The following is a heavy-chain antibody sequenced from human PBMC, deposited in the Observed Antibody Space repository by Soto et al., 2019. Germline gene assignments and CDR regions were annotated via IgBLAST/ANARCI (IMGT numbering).Heavy chain of an antibody. Sequence: EVQLVESGGGLVKPGGSLRLSCAASGFTFSNAWMSWVRQAPGKGLEWVGRIKSRADSGTADHAAPVKGRFAISRDDSKNTLYLQMNSLKTEVTAVYYCATLGGNLGAFDYWGQGTLVTVSS. CDR3: ATLGGNLGAFDY. CDR2: IKSRADSGTA. J-gene: IGHJ4*02. V-gene: IGHV3-15*01. D-gene: IGHD3-16*01. CDR1: GFTFSNAW.